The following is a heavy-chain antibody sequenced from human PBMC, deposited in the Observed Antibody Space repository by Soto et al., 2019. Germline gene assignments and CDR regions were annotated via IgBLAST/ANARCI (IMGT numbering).Heavy chain of an antibody. V-gene: IGHV3-30-3*01. J-gene: IGHJ6*02. CDR3: ARDADYGDYAHYYYYYYGMDV. D-gene: IGHD4-17*01. CDR2: ISYDGSNK. CDR1: GFTFSSYA. Sequence: QVQLVESGGGVVQPGRSLRLSCAASGFTFSSYAMHWVRQAPGKGLGGLPVISYDGSNKYYADSVKGRFTISRDNSKNTLYLQMNSLRAEDTAVYYCARDADYGDYAHYYYYYYGMDVWGQGTTVTVSS.